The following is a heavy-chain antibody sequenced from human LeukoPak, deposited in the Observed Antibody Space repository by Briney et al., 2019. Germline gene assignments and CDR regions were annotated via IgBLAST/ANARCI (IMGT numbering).Heavy chain of an antibody. CDR2: ISWNRGSI. Sequence: GGSLRLSCSVSGFTFEDYAMHWVRQAPGKGLEWVSGISWNRGSIDYVESVKGRFTISRDNAENSLYLQMNSLRPEDTASYYCAKGSGRYWTFFDFWGQGTLVAVSS. D-gene: IGHD1-26*01. CDR1: GFTFEDYA. J-gene: IGHJ4*02. CDR3: AKGSGRYWTFFDF. V-gene: IGHV3-9*01.